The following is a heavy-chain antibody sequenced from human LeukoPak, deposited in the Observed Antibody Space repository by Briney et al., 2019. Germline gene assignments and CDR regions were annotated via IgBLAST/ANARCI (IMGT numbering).Heavy chain of an antibody. CDR3: AKDGTTMVREADFDY. CDR1: GFTFDDYA. V-gene: IGHV3-9*01. Sequence: PGRSLRLSCAASGFTFDDYAMHWVRQAPGKGLEWVSGISWNSGSIGYADSVKGRFTISRDNSKNTLYLQMNSLRAEDTAVYYCAKDGTTMVREADFDYWGQGTLVTVSS. J-gene: IGHJ4*02. CDR2: ISWNSGSI. D-gene: IGHD3-10*01.